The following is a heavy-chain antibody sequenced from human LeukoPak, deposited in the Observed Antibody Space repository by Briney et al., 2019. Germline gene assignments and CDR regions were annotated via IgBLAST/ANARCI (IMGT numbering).Heavy chain of an antibody. CDR1: GYTFTDYY. Sequence: ASVKDSCKASGYTFTDYYMHSVRQAPGQGLGWMGWINPISGGTNYAQKYQGRVTMTRDTSISTAYMELNRLRSDDTAVYYCARGTGYSYENAFDIWGQGTMVTVSS. CDR2: INPISGGT. V-gene: IGHV1-2*02. D-gene: IGHD5-18*01. J-gene: IGHJ3*02. CDR3: ARGTGYSYENAFDI.